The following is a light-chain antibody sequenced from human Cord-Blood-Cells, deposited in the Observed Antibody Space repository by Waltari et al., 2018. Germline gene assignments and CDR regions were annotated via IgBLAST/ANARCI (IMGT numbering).Light chain of an antibody. V-gene: IGLV2-23*01. CDR2: EGS. CDR3: CSYAGSSTFYV. CDR1: SSDVGSYNL. Sequence: QSALTPPASVSGSPGQSIIISCTGTSSDVGSYNLVSWYQQHPGKAPKLMIYEGSKRPSGVSNRFSGSKSGNTASLTISGLQAEDEADYYCCSYAGSSTFYVFGTGTKVTVL. J-gene: IGLJ1*01.